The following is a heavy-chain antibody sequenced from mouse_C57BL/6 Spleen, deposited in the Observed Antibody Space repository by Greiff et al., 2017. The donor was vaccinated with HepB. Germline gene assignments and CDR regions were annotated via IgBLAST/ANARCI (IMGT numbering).Heavy chain of an antibody. J-gene: IGHJ4*01. V-gene: IGHV1-26*01. Sequence: EVQLQQSGPELVKPGASVKISCKASGYTFTDYYMNWVKQSHGKSLEWIGDINPNNGGTSYNQKFKGKATLTVDKSSSTAYMELRSLTSEDSAVYYCARDYYGSHYYAMDYWGQGTSATVSS. CDR3: ARDYYGSHYYAMDY. D-gene: IGHD1-1*01. CDR2: INPNNGGT. CDR1: GYTFTDYY.